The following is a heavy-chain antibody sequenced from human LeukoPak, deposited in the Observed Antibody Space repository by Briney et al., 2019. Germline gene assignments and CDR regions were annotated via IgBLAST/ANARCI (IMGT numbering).Heavy chain of an antibody. D-gene: IGHD1-1*01. J-gene: IGHJ6*02. CDR2: INPNSGVT. Sequence: GAPVKVSCKASGYTFTGYYMHWVRQAPGQGLEWMGWINPNSGVTNYAQKFQGRVTMTRDTSISTAYMELSRLRSDDTAVYYCARGGPQLERRRNYYGMDVWGQGTTVTVSS. V-gene: IGHV1-2*02. CDR1: GYTFTGYY. CDR3: ARGGPQLERRRNYYGMDV.